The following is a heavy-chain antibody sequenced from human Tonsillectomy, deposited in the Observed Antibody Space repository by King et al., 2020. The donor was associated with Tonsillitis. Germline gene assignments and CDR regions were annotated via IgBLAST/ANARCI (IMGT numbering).Heavy chain of an antibody. V-gene: IGHV3-48*03. J-gene: IGHJ4*02. CDR2: IISSGSTI. Sequence: VQLVETGGGVVQPGGSRRLSCAASGFTFSSYEMNWVRQAPGKGLGWVSYIISSGSTIYYADSVMGLFTISSDNAKHSPYLQMNSLRAEDTAVYYCARDRDTGYFDYWGQGTLVTVSS. CDR1: GFTFSSYE. CDR3: ARDRDTGYFDY.